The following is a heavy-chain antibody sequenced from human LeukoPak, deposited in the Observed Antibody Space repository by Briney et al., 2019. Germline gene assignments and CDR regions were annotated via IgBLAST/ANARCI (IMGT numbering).Heavy chain of an antibody. CDR3: ARAYYGYSYGSGYYFDY. D-gene: IGHD5-18*01. Sequence: SETLSLTCTVSGGSISSYHWSWIRQPPGKGLEWIGYIYYSGSTNYNPSLKSRVTISVDTSKNQFSLKLSSVTAADTAVYYCARAYYGYSYGSGYYFDYWGQGTLVTVSS. J-gene: IGHJ4*02. V-gene: IGHV4-59*01. CDR1: GGSISSYH. CDR2: IYYSGST.